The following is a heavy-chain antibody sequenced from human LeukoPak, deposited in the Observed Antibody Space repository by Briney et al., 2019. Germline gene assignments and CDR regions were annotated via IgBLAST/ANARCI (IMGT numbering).Heavy chain of an antibody. CDR1: GFTFSTYW. D-gene: IGHD3-22*01. V-gene: IGHV3-74*01. CDR2: INSDESGT. J-gene: IGHJ4*02. CDR3: TRSTGNYYDSSAYYDY. Sequence: PGGSLRLSRAASGFTFSTYWMHWVRQTPGKGLVWVSRINSDESGTSYADSVKGRFTISRDNAKNTLYLQMNSLRAEDTAVYYCTRSTGNYYDSSAYYDYWGQGTLVTVSS.